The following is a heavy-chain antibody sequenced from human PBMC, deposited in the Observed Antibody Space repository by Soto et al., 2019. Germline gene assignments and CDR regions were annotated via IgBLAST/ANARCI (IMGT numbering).Heavy chain of an antibody. CDR1: GVSISRGGYS. V-gene: IGHV4-30-2*01. CDR3: ARAQDYYDKSGYHFEY. CDR2: VYHTGIA. Sequence: SETLSLTCGVSGVSISRGGYSWNWIRQPPGKGLEWIGYVYHTGIANYNPSLRGRVTISVDTSENQFSLKLTSVTAADTAMYYCARAQDYYDKSGYHFEYGGQGALVTVSS. D-gene: IGHD3-22*01. J-gene: IGHJ4*02.